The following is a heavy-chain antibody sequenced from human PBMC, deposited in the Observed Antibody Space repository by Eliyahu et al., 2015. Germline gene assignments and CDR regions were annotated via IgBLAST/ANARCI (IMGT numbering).Heavy chain of an antibody. CDR1: GXSXXXGGHY. Sequence: QVQLQESGPGLLKPSQTLSLICSFSGXSXXXGGHYWSWIRQHPGEGLEWIGYFLYSGSTYYNPSLKTRVTISVDTSKNQFSLKLSSMTAADTAVYYCARAGTNGYAFDIWGQGTMVTVS. CDR2: FLYSGST. CDR3: ARAGTNGYAFDI. J-gene: IGHJ3*02. D-gene: IGHD2-8*01. V-gene: IGHV4-31*03.